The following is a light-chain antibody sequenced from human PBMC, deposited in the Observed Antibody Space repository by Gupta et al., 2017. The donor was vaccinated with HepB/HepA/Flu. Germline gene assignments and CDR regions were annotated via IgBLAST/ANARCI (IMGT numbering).Light chain of an antibody. Sequence: EIVLTQSPGTLSLSPGDGATLSCRASQNINSDFLTWYQQRPGQTPRLLIYGTSTRASGIPDRFSGSGSGTDFTLTIRRLEPEDFAVYYCQYYGNSVFTFGPGTKVVFK. CDR2: GTS. CDR3: QYYGNSVFT. V-gene: IGKV3-20*01. J-gene: IGKJ3*01. CDR1: QNINSDF.